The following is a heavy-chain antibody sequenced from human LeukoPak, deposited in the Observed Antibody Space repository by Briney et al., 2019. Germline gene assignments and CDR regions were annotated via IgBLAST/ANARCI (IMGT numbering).Heavy chain of an antibody. CDR2: IPYDGSNK. J-gene: IGHJ4*02. V-gene: IGHV3-30-3*01. CDR1: GFTFSSYA. Sequence: GGSLRLSCAASGFTFSSYAMHWVRQAPGKGLEWVAVIPYDGSNKYYADSVKGRFTISRDNSKNTLYLQMNSLRAEDTAVYYCARDLSPLGLKGTAIRYWGQGTLVTVSS. CDR3: ARDLSPLGLKGTAIRY. D-gene: IGHD5-18*01.